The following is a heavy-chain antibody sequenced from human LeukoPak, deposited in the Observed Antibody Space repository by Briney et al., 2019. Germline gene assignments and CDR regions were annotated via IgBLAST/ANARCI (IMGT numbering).Heavy chain of an antibody. V-gene: IGHV4-61*02. CDR2: IYTSGST. D-gene: IGHD6-19*01. Sequence: SETLSLTCTVSGGSISSGSYYWSWIRQPAGKGLEWIGRIYTSGSTNYNPSLKSRVTISVDTSKNQFSLKLSSVTAADTAVYYCARGRIAVAGPDYWGQGTLVTVSS. CDR3: ARGRIAVAGPDY. CDR1: GGSISSGSYY. J-gene: IGHJ4*02.